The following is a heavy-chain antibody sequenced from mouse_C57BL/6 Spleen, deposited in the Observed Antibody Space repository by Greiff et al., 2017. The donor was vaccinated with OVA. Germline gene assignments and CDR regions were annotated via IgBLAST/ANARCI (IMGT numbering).Heavy chain of an antibody. V-gene: IGHV1-50*01. J-gene: IGHJ2*01. D-gene: IGHD1-1*01. CDR3: ARWVYAYYFDY. CDR2: IDPSDSYT. CDR1: GYTFTSYW. Sequence: QVQLQQPGAELVKPGASVKLSCKASGYTFTSYWMQWVKQRPGQGLEWIGEIDPSDSYTNYNQKFKGKATLTVDTSSSTAYMQLSRLTSEDSAVXYCARWVYAYYFDYWGQGTTLTVSS.